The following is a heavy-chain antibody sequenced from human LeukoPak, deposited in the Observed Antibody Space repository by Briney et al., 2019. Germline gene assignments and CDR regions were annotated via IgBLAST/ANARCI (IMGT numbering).Heavy chain of an antibody. CDR2: ISSSGSTI. CDR1: GFTFSSYE. Sequence: TGGSLRLSCAASGFTFSSYEMNWVRQAPGKGLECVSYISSSGSTIYYADSVKGRFTISRDNAKNSLYLQMNSLRAEDTAVYYCAELGITMIGGVWGKGTTATISS. J-gene: IGHJ6*04. V-gene: IGHV3-48*03. CDR3: AELGITMIGGV. D-gene: IGHD3-10*02.